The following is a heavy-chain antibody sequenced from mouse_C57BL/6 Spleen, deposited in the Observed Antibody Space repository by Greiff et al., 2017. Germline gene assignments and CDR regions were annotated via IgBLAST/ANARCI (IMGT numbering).Heavy chain of an antibody. CDR1: GYTFTSYW. CDR3: ARSFYYCGSIFFDY. D-gene: IGHD1-1*01. CDR2: IHPNSGST. J-gene: IGHJ2*01. V-gene: IGHV1-64*01. Sequence: QVQLQQPGAELVKPGASVKLSCKASGYTFTSYWMHWVKQRPGQGLEWIGMIHPNSGSTNYNEKFKSKATLTVDKSSSTAYMQLSSLTSEDSAVYYCARSFYYCGSIFFDYWGQGTTLTVSS.